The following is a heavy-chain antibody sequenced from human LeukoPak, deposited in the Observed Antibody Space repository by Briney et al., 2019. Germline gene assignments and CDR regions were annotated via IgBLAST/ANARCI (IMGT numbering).Heavy chain of an antibody. J-gene: IGHJ4*02. CDR3: ARRGVKTTRFDY. Sequence: SETLSLTCTVSGGSINTYYWSWIRQPPGKGLDWIGYLYNSGTTNYNPSLKSRASISGDTSKNQFSLKLNSVTAADTAVYYCARRGVKTTRFDYWGQGILVTVSS. D-gene: IGHD1-14*01. CDR1: GGSINTYY. V-gene: IGHV4-59*01. CDR2: LYNSGTT.